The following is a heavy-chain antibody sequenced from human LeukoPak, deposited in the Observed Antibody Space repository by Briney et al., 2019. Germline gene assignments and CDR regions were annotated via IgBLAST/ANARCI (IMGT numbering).Heavy chain of an antibody. CDR2: MSPNNGDT. CDR3: ARNPPRTGDFNS. V-gene: IGHV1-8*01. CDR1: GYTFTNYD. D-gene: IGHD7-27*01. Sequence: ASVTVSCKPSGYTFTNYDINWVRQATGQGLEWLGWMSPNNGDTGYAQKFQGRVTMTRDTSTNTAYMELSGLTSEDTAVYYCARNPPRTGDFNSWGQGALVTVSS. J-gene: IGHJ4*02.